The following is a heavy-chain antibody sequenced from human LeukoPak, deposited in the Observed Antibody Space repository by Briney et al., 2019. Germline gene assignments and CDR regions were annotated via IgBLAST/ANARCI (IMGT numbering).Heavy chain of an antibody. D-gene: IGHD2-2*02. Sequence: GGSLRLSCVASGFIFSSYEMNWVRQAPGKGLEWISYISSSGSRIFYADSVKGRFTISKDNAKNSLYLRMNSLRAEDTAVYYCARDPWLPDCSSTSCYTGWFDPWGQGTLVTVSS. V-gene: IGHV3-48*03. CDR2: ISSSGSRI. CDR1: GFIFSSYE. CDR3: ARDPWLPDCSSTSCYTGWFDP. J-gene: IGHJ5*02.